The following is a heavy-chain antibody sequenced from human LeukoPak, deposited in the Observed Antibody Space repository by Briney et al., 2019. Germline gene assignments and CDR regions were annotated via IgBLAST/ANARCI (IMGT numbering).Heavy chain of an antibody. Sequence: PGGSLRLSCAASGFTFSSYAMSWVRQAPGKGLEWVSAISGSGGSTYYADSVKGRFTISRDNSKNTLYLQMNSLRAEDTAVYYCAKVGPDDVVPAAISYYYMDVWGKGTTVTVSS. CDR1: GFTFSSYA. J-gene: IGHJ6*03. V-gene: IGHV3-23*01. D-gene: IGHD2-2*01. CDR3: AKVGPDDVVPAAISYYYMDV. CDR2: ISGSGGST.